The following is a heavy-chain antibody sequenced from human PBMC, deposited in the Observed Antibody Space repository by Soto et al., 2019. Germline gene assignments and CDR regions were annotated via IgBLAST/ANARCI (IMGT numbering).Heavy chain of an antibody. D-gene: IGHD6-19*01. Sequence: QLLESGGGLVQPGGSRRLSCAASGFNFGDYTMTWVRQAPGKGLVWISTISGGGGNSYYADVVKGRFTITRDNSKNTRYLQTNSPKGEDSPLYYCAKETFGVGWTLDFWGQGTLVTVSS. CDR2: ISGGGGNS. J-gene: IGHJ4*02. CDR3: AKETFGVGWTLDF. CDR1: GFNFGDYT. V-gene: IGHV3-23*01.